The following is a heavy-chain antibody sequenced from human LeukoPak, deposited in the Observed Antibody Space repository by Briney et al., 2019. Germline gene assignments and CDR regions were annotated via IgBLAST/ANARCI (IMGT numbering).Heavy chain of an antibody. Sequence: GGSLRLSCAGSGFPFSSYWMHWVRQVPGKGLVWVSVIYSDGSTYYADSVKGRFTISRDNSKNTLYLQMNSLRAEDTAVYYCAGLYCSGGSCYSKAFDIWGQGTMVTVSS. V-gene: IGHV3-66*01. CDR2: IYSDGST. D-gene: IGHD2-15*01. J-gene: IGHJ3*02. CDR1: GFPFSSYW. CDR3: AGLYCSGGSCYSKAFDI.